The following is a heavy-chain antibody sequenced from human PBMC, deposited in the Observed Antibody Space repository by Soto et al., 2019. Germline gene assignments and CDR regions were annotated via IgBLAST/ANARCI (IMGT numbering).Heavy chain of an antibody. CDR1: GFTFSNYA. CDR2: MSGSGDSI. CDR3: ATGRQMGY. J-gene: IGHJ4*02. V-gene: IGHV3-23*01. D-gene: IGHD7-27*01. Sequence: VPVLESGGDLVQPGESLRLSCAASGFTFSNYAMTWVRQAPGKGLEWVSTMSGSGDSIYYADSVKGRFTISRDNSKNTLYLQMNSLRADDWAVYYCATGRQMGYWGQGTLVIVSS.